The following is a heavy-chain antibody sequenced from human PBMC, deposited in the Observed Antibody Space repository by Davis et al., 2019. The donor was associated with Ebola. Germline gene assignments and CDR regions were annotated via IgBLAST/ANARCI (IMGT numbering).Heavy chain of an antibody. J-gene: IGHJ6*02. CDR3: ARYYYGSGSYYQFGYYYYGMDV. Sequence: GESLKISCAASGFTFSDYYMSWIRQAPGEGLEWVSYISSSSSYTNYADSVKGRFTISRDNAKNSLYLQMNSLRAEDTAVYYCARYYYGSGSYYQFGYYYYGMDVWGQGTTVTVSS. CDR2: ISSSSSYT. V-gene: IGHV3-11*06. D-gene: IGHD3-10*01. CDR1: GFTFSDYY.